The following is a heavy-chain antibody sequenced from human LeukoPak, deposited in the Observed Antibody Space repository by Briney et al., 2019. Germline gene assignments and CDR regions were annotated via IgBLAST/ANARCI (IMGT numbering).Heavy chain of an antibody. Sequence: GGSLRLSCAASGFTFSTYSMSWVRQAPGKGLDWVSYISSSSRYIYYADSVKGRFTISRDNAKNSLYLQMNSLRAEDTAVDYCARIGDYGWGWGQGTLVTVSS. CDR3: ARIGDYGWG. D-gene: IGHD4-17*01. CDR2: ISSSSRYI. V-gene: IGHV3-21*06. J-gene: IGHJ1*01. CDR1: GFTFSTYS.